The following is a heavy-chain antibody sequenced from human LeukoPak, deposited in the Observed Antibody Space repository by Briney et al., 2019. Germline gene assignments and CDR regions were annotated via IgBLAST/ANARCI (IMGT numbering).Heavy chain of an antibody. J-gene: IGHJ3*02. D-gene: IGHD3-22*01. CDR3: ARDAYDSSLFDI. Sequence: SETLSLTCTVSGGSIRSSYYYWGWIRQPPGKGLEWIGSIYDSGSTYYNPSLKSRVTISVDTSKNQFSLKLNSVTAADTAVYYCARDAYDSSLFDIWGQGTMVTVSS. V-gene: IGHV4-39*02. CDR2: IYDSGST. CDR1: GGSIRSSYYY.